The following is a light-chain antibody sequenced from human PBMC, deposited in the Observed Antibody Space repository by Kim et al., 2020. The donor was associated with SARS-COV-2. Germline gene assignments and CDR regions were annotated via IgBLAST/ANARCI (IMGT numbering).Light chain of an antibody. Sequence: VPPGERATLSGRASQSVSSNLDWYQKKPGQAPRLVIYGASTRAAGVAARFSGSVSGAEFTLTISNLQPEDCAVYYCQQYNKWMYTFGQGTKVEIK. CDR3: QQYNKWMYT. J-gene: IGKJ2*01. CDR1: QSVSSN. V-gene: IGKV3D-15*01. CDR2: GAS.